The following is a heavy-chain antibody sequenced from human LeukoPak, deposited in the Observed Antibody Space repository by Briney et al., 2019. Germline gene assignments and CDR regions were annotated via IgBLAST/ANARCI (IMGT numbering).Heavy chain of an antibody. CDR3: ARQPGGTAAFDI. CDR2: IHNNGET. CDR1: GGSMTNYY. V-gene: IGHV4-59*08. Sequence: SETLSLTCTVSGGSMTNYYWSWIRQPPGKGLEWIAYIHNNGETKYNPSLKSRITISVDTSNNQFSLKLSSVTAADTAVYYCARQPGGTAAFDIRGQGTAVTVSA. J-gene: IGHJ3*02. D-gene: IGHD1-14*01.